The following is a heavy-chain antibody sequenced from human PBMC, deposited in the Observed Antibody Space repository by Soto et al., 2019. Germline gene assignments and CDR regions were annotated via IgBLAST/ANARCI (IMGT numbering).Heavy chain of an antibody. J-gene: IGHJ3*01. CDR2: ISYDGNSE. V-gene: IGHV3-30*14. CDR3: ARDGYSGRSDGFDV. Sequence: QMQLVESGGGVVQPGRSLTPPCPPPRPTLRPHTMPPVPQPPGKGLEWVAVISYDGNSERYTDPVKGRFTVSRDNSKSTMYLQMNSLRAEDTAVYYCARDGYSGRSDGFDVWGQGTMVTVSS. D-gene: IGHD1-26*01. CDR1: RPTLRPHT.